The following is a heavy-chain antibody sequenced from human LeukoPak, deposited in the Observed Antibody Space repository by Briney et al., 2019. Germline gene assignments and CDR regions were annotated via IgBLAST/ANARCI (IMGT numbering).Heavy chain of an antibody. CDR1: GGSISSYY. V-gene: IGHV4-30-4*01. D-gene: IGHD3-22*01. Sequence: SETLSLTCTVSGGSISSYYWSWIRQPPGKGLEWIGYIYYSGSTYYNPSLKSRVTISVDTSKNQFSLKLSSVTAADTAVYYCATTQYYYDSSGPEWFDPWGQGTLVTVSS. CDR3: ATTQYYYDSSGPEWFDP. CDR2: IYYSGST. J-gene: IGHJ5*02.